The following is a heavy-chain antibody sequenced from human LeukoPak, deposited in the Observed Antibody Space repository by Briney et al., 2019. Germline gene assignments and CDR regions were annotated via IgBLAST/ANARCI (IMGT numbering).Heavy chain of an antibody. CDR3: ARPSIYCSGGSCYPYYFDY. J-gene: IGHJ4*02. CDR1: GYTFTSYG. V-gene: IGHV1-18*01. CDR2: ISAYNGNT. D-gene: IGHD2-15*01. Sequence: ASVKVSCKASGYTFTSYGISWVRQAPGQGLEWMGWISAYNGNTNYAQKLQGRVTMTTDTSTSTAYMELRSLRSDDTAVYYCARPSIYCSGGSCYPYYFDYWGQGTLVTVSS.